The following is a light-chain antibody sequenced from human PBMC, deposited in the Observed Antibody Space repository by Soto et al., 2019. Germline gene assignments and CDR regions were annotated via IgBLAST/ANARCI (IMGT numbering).Light chain of an antibody. CDR1: QSVSSSY. J-gene: IGKJ1*01. CDR3: QQYGSSRT. CDR2: GAS. Sequence: EVVLTHSPGTLSLSPGERATLSCRASQSVSSSYLAWYQQKPGQAPRLLIYGASSRATGIPDRFSGSGSGTDFILTISRLEPEDFAVYYCQQYGSSRTFGQGTKVDIK. V-gene: IGKV3-20*01.